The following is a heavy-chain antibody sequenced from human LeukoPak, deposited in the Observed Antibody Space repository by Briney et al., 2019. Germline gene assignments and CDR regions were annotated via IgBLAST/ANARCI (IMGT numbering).Heavy chain of an antibody. D-gene: IGHD3-22*01. J-gene: IGHJ4*02. CDR3: AKAYYYGSSGYYSFDY. Sequence: ETLSLTRTVSGASISSYYWSWIRQPPGKGLEWVSAISGSGGSTYYADSVKGRFTISRDNSKNTLYLHMNSLRAEDTAVYYCAKAYYYGSSGYYSFDYWGQGTLVAVSS. CDR2: ISGSGGST. V-gene: IGHV3-23*01. CDR1: GASISSYY.